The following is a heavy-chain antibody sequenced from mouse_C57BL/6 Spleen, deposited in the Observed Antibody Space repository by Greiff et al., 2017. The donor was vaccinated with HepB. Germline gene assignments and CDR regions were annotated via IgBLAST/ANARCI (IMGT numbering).Heavy chain of an antibody. Sequence: QVQLKQPGAELVKPGASVKMSCKASGYTFTSYWITWVKQRPGQGLEWIGDIYPGSGSTNYNEKFKSKATLTVDTSSSTAYMQLSSLTSEDSAVYYCARRRNYYCGSDYWGQGTTLTVSS. CDR1: GYTFTSYW. V-gene: IGHV1-55*01. D-gene: IGHD1-1*01. J-gene: IGHJ2*01. CDR2: IYPGSGST. CDR3: ARRRNYYCGSDY.